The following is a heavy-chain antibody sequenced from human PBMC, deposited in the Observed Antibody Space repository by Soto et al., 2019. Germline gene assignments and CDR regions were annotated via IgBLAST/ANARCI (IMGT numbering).Heavy chain of an antibody. CDR2: FLASGGNT. V-gene: IGHV1-46*01. CDR3: AGGGATIFGVIDS. Sequence: QVQLVQSGAAVGKPGASVKVSCKASGYSFFSYYIHWVRQVPGQGLEWMGRFLASGGNTFYAQRFRGRVSMTRDTSSTNTVALELTSLTSDDTAVYYCAGGGATIFGVIDSWGQGTRVTVSS. CDR1: GYSFFSYY. J-gene: IGHJ4*02. D-gene: IGHD3-3*02.